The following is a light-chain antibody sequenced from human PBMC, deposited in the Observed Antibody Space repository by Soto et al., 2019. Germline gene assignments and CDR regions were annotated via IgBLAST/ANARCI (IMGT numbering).Light chain of an antibody. CDR3: QQYNSWPYT. J-gene: IGKJ2*01. V-gene: IGKV3-15*01. CDR2: AAS. Sequence: EIVMTQSPATLSVSPGERVTPSRRASQSVRNNLAWYQQKPGQAPSLLIYAASTGATGIPARFSGSGSETEFTLTISSMQSEDFAVYHCQQYNSWPYTFGQGTKVDIK. CDR1: QSVRNN.